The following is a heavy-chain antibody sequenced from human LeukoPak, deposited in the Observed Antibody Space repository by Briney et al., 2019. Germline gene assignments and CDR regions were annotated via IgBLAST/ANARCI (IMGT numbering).Heavy chain of an antibody. Sequence: PSETLSLTCAVYGGSFSGYYWSWIRQPPGKGLEGIGEINHSGSTNYNPSLKSRVTISVDTSKNQFSLKLSSVTAADTAVYYCAGFSTVTTFDYWGQGTLVTVSS. D-gene: IGHD4-17*01. CDR2: INHSGST. CDR3: AGFSTVTTFDY. V-gene: IGHV4-34*01. J-gene: IGHJ4*02. CDR1: GGSFSGYY.